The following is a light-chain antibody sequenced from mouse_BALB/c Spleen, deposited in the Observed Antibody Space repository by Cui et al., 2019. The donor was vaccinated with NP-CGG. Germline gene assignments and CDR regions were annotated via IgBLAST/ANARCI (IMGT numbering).Light chain of an antibody. CDR3: ALWYSNHWV. CDR1: TGAVTTSNY. V-gene: IGLV1*01. J-gene: IGLJ1*01. CDR2: GTN. Sequence: QAFLTQGSALTTSPGETVTLTCRSSTGAVTTSNYANWVQEKPDHLFTGLIGGTNNRAPGVPARFSGSLIGDKAALTITGAQTEDEAIYFCALWYSNHWVFGGGTKLTVL.